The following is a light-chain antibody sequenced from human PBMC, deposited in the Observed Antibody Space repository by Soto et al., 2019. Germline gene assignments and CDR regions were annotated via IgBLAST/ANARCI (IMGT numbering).Light chain of an antibody. V-gene: IGKV1-5*03. J-gene: IGKJ2*01. Sequence: DIQMTQSPSTLSASVGDRVTITCRASQSISSWLAWYQQKPGKAPKLLIYKASSLESGVPSKFSGSGSGTAFTLTISSLQPDDFATYYCQQYNSYSPYTFGQGTKLEIK. CDR2: KAS. CDR1: QSISSW. CDR3: QQYNSYSPYT.